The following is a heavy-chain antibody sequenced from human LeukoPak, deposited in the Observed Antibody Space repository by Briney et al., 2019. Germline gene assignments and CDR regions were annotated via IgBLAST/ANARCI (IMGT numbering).Heavy chain of an antibody. CDR2: LYYSGNT. D-gene: IGHD2-2*01. V-gene: IGHV4-59*01. CDR3: AGSPRYCSSTICSSPYNYAMDV. J-gene: IGHJ6*02. CDR1: RGSISSYY. Sequence: SSETLSLTCTVSRGSISSYYWSWIRQPPGKGLEWIGYLYYSGNTIYNPSLKSRVTISVDTSKYQFSLKLTSVTAADTAVYYCAGSPRYCSSTICSSPYNYAMDVWGQGTTVTVSS.